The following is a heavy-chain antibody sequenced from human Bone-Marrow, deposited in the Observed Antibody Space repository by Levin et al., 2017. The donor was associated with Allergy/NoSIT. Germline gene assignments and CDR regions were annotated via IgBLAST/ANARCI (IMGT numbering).Heavy chain of an antibody. CDR2: IQGGDST. CDR3: ARGPVDAFEL. CDR1: GFNARRKF. V-gene: IGHV3-53*05. J-gene: IGHJ3*01. Sequence: GGSLRLSCVASGFNARRKFMSWVRQTPGKGLEWVSLIQGGDSTYYAESVRGRFTISRDISKNTVFLQMNSLTSEDTAVYYYARGPVDAFELWGQGTLVTVSS.